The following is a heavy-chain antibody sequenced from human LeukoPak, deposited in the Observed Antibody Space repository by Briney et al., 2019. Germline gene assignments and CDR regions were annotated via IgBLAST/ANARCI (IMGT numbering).Heavy chain of an antibody. J-gene: IGHJ4*01. CDR2: VSHTGAT. Sequence: SETLSLTCTVSGGSITSSPYHWAWIRRPPGRGPEWIGTVSHTGATQYSPSLTSRVTISLDTSKNQFSLSLNSVTAADTAIFYCARSMVTTDRNFDYWGQGTLVTVSS. CDR1: GGSITSSPYH. CDR3: ARSMVTTDRNFDY. D-gene: IGHD2-21*02. V-gene: IGHV4-39*07.